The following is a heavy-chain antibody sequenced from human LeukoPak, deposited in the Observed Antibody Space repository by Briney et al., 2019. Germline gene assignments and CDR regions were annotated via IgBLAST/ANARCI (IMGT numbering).Heavy chain of an antibody. CDR2: ISHSGNT. V-gene: IGHV4-38-2*01. CDR3: ARKQKMGVDH. D-gene: IGHD3-16*01. CDR1: GYSISSAYY. Sequence: SETLSLTCVVSGYSISSAYYWGWIRQPPGKGLEWLGSISHSGNTYYTASLKSRVSVSFDTSQNQFSLKLSAVTAADTATYYCARKQKMGVDHWGQGTLVTVSS. J-gene: IGHJ4*02.